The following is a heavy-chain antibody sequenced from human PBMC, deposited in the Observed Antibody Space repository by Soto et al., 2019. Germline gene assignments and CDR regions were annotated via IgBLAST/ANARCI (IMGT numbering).Heavy chain of an antibody. CDR2: IFLDDDK. Sequence: QITLKESGPTLVKPTQTLTLTCTFSGFSLSTSGVGVGWIRQPPGKALEWLALIFLDDDKRYSPSLRSRLTITKDTSKNQVVLIMTNMDPVDTATYYCAHTPRRYGSGIGRFDPWGQGTLVTVSS. D-gene: IGHD3-10*01. V-gene: IGHV2-5*02. J-gene: IGHJ5*02. CDR3: AHTPRRYGSGIGRFDP. CDR1: GFSLSTSGVG.